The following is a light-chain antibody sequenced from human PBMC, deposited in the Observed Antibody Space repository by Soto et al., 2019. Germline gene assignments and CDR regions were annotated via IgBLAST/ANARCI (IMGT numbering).Light chain of an antibody. J-gene: IGKJ1*01. Sequence: ESVFAQSPDTLPCCWVERATLTGRAFQSVSSGFLAWYQQKPGQSPRRIVYGASSRATGIPDRFSGSGSGPEFTLPISSLQSEDFAVYYCQQYNNWPPRTFGQGTKVDI. CDR3: QQYNNWPPRT. V-gene: IGKV3-20*01. CDR2: GAS. CDR1: QSVSSGF.